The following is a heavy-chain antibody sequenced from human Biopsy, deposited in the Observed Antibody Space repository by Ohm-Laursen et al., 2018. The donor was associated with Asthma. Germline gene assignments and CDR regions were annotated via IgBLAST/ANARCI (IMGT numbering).Heavy chain of an antibody. V-gene: IGHV1-18*01. D-gene: IGHD3-10*01. CDR2: ISVYNGNT. CDR1: GYTFHSAG. J-gene: IGHJ6*02. CDR3: ARAVDYSHYYGIDV. Sequence: GSSVSVSCTTSGYTFHSAGITWVRQAPGQGLEWMGWISVYNGNTKVAQKLQDRVTMITDTSTSTAYMELRSLRSDDTAVYFCARAVDYSHYYGIDVWGQGTTVTVS.